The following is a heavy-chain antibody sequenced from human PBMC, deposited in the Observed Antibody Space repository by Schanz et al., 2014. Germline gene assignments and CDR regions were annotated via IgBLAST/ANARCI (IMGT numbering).Heavy chain of an antibody. V-gene: IGHV3-48*01. D-gene: IGHD1-1*01. CDR2: ISSSGTTI. CDR3: ARAHGNNWYGKGLDY. J-gene: IGHJ4*02. Sequence: EVQLVESGGGFVQPGGSLGLSCTASGFAFSSYSMNWVRQAPGKGLEWVSYISSSGTTIYYAAAVKGRFTISRDNSENTLYLQMSSLRADDTAVYFCARAHGNNWYGKGLDYWGQGTQVTVSS. CDR1: GFAFSSYS.